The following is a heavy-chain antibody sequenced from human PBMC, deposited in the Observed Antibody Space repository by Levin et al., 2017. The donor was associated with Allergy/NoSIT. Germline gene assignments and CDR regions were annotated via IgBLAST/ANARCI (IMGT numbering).Heavy chain of an antibody. J-gene: IGHJ4*02. CDR1: GGSISSYY. V-gene: IGHV4-59*01. Sequence: SETLSLTCTVSGGSISSYYWSWIRQPPGKGLEWIGYIYYSGSTNYNPSLKSRVTISVDTSKNQFSLKLSSVTAADTAVYYCARGPIAAAGRGDFDYWGQGTLVTVSS. CDR2: IYYSGST. CDR3: ARGPIAAAGRGDFDY. D-gene: IGHD6-13*01.